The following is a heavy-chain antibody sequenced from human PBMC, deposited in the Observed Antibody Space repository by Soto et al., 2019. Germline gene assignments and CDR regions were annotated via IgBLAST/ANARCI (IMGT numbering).Heavy chain of an antibody. CDR3: AYSCTAMDY. Sequence: EVQLLESGGGLVQPGGSLRLSCAASRFTVSSYPMSLLRQAPGPGLEWVSAISGSGGSTYYAASVKGRFTISEDNSKKTQYLQMYSLRAGETAGYCCAYSCTAMDYWGQGTLVTVSS. V-gene: IGHV3-23*01. J-gene: IGHJ4*02. CDR1: RFTVSSYP. D-gene: IGHD6-13*01. CDR2: ISGSGGST.